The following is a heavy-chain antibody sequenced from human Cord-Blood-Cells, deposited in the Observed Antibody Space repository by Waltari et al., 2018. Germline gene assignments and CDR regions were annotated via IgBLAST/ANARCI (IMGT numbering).Heavy chain of an antibody. D-gene: IGHD3-3*01. CDR2: IYYSGST. J-gene: IGHJ6*03. Sequence: HVQLQDSGPGLVQPSENLSLTCHVSGGPISSSYWSWFRQPPAKGLEWIGYIYYSGSTNYNPSLKSRVTISVDTSKNQFSLKLSSVTDADTAVYYCARVPLRTIFGVVVYMDVWGKGTTVNVS. V-gene: IGHV4-59*01. CDR3: ARVPLRTIFGVVVYMDV. CDR1: GGPISSSY.